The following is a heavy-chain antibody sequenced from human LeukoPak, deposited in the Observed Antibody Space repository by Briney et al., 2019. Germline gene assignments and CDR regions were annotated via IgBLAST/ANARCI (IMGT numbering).Heavy chain of an antibody. CDR3: ARGGRFTMVRGVIISPDYYGMDV. J-gene: IGHJ6*02. V-gene: IGHV1-8*02. Sequence: ASVKVSCKASGYTFTGYDINWVRQATGQGLEWMGWMNPNSGNTGYAQKFQGRVTMTRNTSISTAYMELSSLRSEDTAVYYCARGGRFTMVRGVIISPDYYGMDVWGQGTTVTVSS. D-gene: IGHD3-10*01. CDR2: MNPNSGNT. CDR1: GYTFTGYD.